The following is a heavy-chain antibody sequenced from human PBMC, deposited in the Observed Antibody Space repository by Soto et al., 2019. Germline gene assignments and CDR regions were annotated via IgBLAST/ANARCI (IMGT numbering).Heavy chain of an antibody. CDR3: AKSVVATINFIYYYYYGMDV. CDR2: ISYDGSNK. CDR1: GFTFSSYA. V-gene: IGHV3-30*18. J-gene: IGHJ6*02. D-gene: IGHD5-12*01. Sequence: GGSLRLSCAASGFTFSSYAMHWVRQAPGKGLEWVAVISYDGSNKYYADSVKGRFTISRENSKNRLYLKMNSLRAEDTAVYYCAKSVVATINFIYYYYYGMDVWGQGTTVTVSS.